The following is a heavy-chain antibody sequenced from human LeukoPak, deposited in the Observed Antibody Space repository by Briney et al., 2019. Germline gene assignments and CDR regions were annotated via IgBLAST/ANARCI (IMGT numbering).Heavy chain of an antibody. J-gene: IGHJ4*02. Sequence: GESLKISCKGSGYSFTSYWIGWVRQMPGKGLEWMGIIYPGDSDTRYSPSFQGQVTISADKSISTAYLQWSSLKASDTAMYYCARQVKRWLQHVFLGFDYWGQGTLVTVSS. CDR3: ARQVKRWLQHVFLGFDY. CDR1: GYSFTSYW. D-gene: IGHD5-24*01. CDR2: IYPGDSDT. V-gene: IGHV5-51*01.